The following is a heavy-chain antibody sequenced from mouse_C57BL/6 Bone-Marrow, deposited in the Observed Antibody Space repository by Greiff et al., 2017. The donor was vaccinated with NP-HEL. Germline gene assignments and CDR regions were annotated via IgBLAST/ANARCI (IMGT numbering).Heavy chain of an antibody. CDR2: ISSGGSYT. J-gene: IGHJ3*01. CDR3: AKRSYYDYDGAWFAY. V-gene: IGHV5-6*02. D-gene: IGHD2-4*01. CDR1: GFTFSSYG. Sequence: DVMLVESGGDLVKPGGSLKLSCAASGFTFSSYGMSWVRQTPDKRLEWVATISSGGSYTYYPDSVKGRFTISRDNAKNTLYLQMSSLKSEDTAMYYCAKRSYYDYDGAWFAYWGQGTLVTVSA.